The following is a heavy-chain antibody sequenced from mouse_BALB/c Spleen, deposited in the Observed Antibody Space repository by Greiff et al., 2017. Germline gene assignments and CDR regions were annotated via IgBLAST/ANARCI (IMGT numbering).Heavy chain of an antibody. D-gene: IGHD1-1*01. CDR3: TRAYGSSSPYAMDY. CDR2: ISSGGSYT. J-gene: IGHJ4*01. CDR1: GFTFSSYT. V-gene: IGHV5-6-4*01. Sequence: DVKLVESGGGLVKPGGSLKLSCAASGFTFSSYTMSWVRQTPEKRLEWVATISSGGSYTYYPDSVKGRFTISRDNAKNTLYLQMSSLKSEDTAMYYCTRAYGSSSPYAMDYWGQGTSVTVSS.